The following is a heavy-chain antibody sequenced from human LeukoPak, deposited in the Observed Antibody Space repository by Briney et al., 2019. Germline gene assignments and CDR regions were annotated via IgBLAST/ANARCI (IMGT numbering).Heavy chain of an antibody. Sequence: GGSLRLSCAASGFTFSAYDMQWVRPAPGKGPEGVSGISRSGSTYYRDSVKGRFTISRDNYKNTLYLQMNSLRAEDTAVYYCAKGGYFAFDIWGQGTMVTVSS. CDR2: ISRSGST. V-gene: IGHV3-23*01. CDR3: AKGGYFAFDI. CDR1: GFTFSAYD. J-gene: IGHJ3*02. D-gene: IGHD2-2*03.